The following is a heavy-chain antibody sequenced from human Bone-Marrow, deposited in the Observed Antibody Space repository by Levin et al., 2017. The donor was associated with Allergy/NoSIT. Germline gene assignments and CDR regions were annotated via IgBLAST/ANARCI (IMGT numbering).Heavy chain of an antibody. Sequence: PGGSQRLSCAASEFTFSNYGMHWVRQAPGKGLEWVAVISYDGTKEYYVDSVKGRFTISRDNSKNTLYLQMNSLRAEDTALYYCAKGKKWELVGPFTHAEESWGQGTLITVSS. CDR3: AKGKKWELVGPFTHAEES. J-gene: IGHJ5*02. CDR2: ISYDGTKE. CDR1: EFTFSNYG. V-gene: IGHV3-30*18. D-gene: IGHD1-26*01.